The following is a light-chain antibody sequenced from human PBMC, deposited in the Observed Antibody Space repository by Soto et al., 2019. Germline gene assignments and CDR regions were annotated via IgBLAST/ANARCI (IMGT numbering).Light chain of an antibody. V-gene: IGKV3-11*01. Sequence: EIVLTQSPGLLSLSPGERATLSCRASQNVYNNLAWYQQKPGQAPRLLIFDASTRATGIPARFSGSGSGTDFTLTISSLEPEEFAVYYCQQRSNWPPLISFGQGTRLEIK. CDR1: QNVYNN. CDR2: DAS. CDR3: QQRSNWPPLIS. J-gene: IGKJ5*01.